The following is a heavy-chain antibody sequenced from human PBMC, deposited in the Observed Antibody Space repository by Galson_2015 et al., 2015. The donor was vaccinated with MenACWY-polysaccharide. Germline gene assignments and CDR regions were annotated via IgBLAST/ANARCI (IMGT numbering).Heavy chain of an antibody. J-gene: IGHJ4*02. D-gene: IGHD5-18*01. CDR2: ISGSGGST. CDR3: AKAHTAMDQRGFGY. V-gene: IGHV3-23*01. Sequence: SLRLACAASGFTFSSYAMSWVRQAPGKGLEWVSAISGSGGSTYYADSVKGRFTISRDNSKNTLYLQMNSLRAEDTAVYYCAKAHTAMDQRGFGYWGQGTLVTVSS. CDR1: GFTFSSYA.